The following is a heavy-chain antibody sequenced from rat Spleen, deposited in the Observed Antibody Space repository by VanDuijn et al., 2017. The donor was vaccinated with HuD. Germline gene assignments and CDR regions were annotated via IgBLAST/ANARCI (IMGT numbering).Heavy chain of an antibody. CDR3: VKDMDYDGGY. Sequence: EVQLVESGGGLVQPGRSLKLSCAASGFTFSNYGMAWVRQAPKKGLEWVATISSGGGATYFPDSVKGRFTISRDNAKNSLYLQMESLRSEDTATYYCVKDMDYDGGYWGQGVMVTVSS. D-gene: IGHD1-12*02. CDR2: ISSGGGAT. J-gene: IGHJ2*01. V-gene: IGHV5-29*01. CDR1: GFTFSNYG.